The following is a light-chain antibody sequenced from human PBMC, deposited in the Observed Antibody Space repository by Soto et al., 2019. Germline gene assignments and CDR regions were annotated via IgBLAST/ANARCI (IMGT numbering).Light chain of an antibody. CDR2: AAS. CDR3: QKYNSAPLT. CDR1: QGISSY. Sequence: DIQMTQSPSSLSASVGDRVTITCRASQGISSYLAWYQQKPGEVPKLLIYAASTLQSGVPSRFSGSGSGTDFTLPISSLQPGDVATYYCQKYNSAPLTFGGGTKVEI. J-gene: IGKJ4*01. V-gene: IGKV1-27*01.